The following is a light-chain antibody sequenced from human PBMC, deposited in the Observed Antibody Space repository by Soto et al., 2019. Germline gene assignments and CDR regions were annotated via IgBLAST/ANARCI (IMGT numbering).Light chain of an antibody. Sequence: QSALTQPASVSGSPGQSITISCTGTSSDVGGYNYVSWYQQHPGKAPKLMIYGVTNRPSGVYSRFSGSRSGNTASLTISGLQAEDEAEYFCNSYTSSSTFVFGTGTKLTVL. CDR2: GVT. CDR1: SSDVGGYNY. V-gene: IGLV2-14*01. J-gene: IGLJ1*01. CDR3: NSYTSSSTFV.